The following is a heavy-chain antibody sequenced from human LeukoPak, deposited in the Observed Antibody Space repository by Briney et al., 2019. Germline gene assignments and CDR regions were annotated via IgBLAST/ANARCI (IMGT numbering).Heavy chain of an antibody. CDR2: IYSSGNI. CDR1: GDPISSYF. V-gene: IGHV4-4*07. CDR3: ARSGGSGWLDP. D-gene: IGHD3-16*01. Sequence: SETLSLTCKVSGDPISSYFWGWIRQPAGKGLEWIGRIYSSGNIDYNPSFKSRVAMSVDTSKNQISLKLTSVTAADTAVYYCARSGGSGWLDPWGQGSLVTVSS. J-gene: IGHJ5*02.